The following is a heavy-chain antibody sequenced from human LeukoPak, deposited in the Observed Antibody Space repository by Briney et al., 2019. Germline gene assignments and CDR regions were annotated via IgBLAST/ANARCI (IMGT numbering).Heavy chain of an antibody. CDR3: ARWYGGSGSWVLDV. CDR2: IKQDGSEK. CDR1: GFTISNYR. V-gene: IGHV3-7*04. Sequence: GGSLRLSCAASGFTISNYRMSWVRQAPGKGLEWVANIKQDGSEKKYVDSVEGRFSISRDNAKNSLYLQIYTLRVEDTAGYYCARWYGGSGSWVLDVWGQGTTVTVSS. D-gene: IGHD3-10*01. J-gene: IGHJ6*02.